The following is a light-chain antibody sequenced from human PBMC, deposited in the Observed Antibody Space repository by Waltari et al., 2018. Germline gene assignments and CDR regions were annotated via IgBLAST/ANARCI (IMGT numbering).Light chain of an antibody. CDR1: SSDVGGYDF. J-gene: IGLJ2*01. V-gene: IGLV2-11*01. Sequence: QSALTQPRSVSGSPGQSVTVSCTGTSSDVGGYDFVSWYQQYPGKAPKLIIYDVHKRPPGVPDHFSGSKSGNTASLTISGLLNDDEADYYCCSYAGADTSVLFGGGTTLTGL. CDR3: CSYAGADTSVL. CDR2: DVH.